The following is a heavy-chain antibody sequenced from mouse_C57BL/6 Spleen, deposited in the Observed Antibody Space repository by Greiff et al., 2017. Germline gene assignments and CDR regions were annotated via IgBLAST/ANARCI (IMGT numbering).Heavy chain of an antibody. CDR1: GYTFTSYW. CDR3: ARGGGDY. V-gene: IGHV1-52*01. CDR2: IDPSDSET. Sequence: QVQLQQPGAELVRPGSSVKLSCKASGYTFTSYWMHWVKQRPIQGLEWIGNIDPSDSETPYNQKFKDKATLTVDKSSSTAYMQLSSLTSEDSAVYYCARGGGDYWGQGTTLTVSS. J-gene: IGHJ2*01.